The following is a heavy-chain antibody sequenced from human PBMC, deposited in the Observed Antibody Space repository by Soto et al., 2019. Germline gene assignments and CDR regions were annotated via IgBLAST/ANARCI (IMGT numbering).Heavy chain of an antibody. Sequence: GGSLRLSCAVSGFSFSTYAMHWVRQAPGKGLEWLAIIWFDGVKEYYAESVRGRFTISIDNSKNTVFLQMDTVGAEDSALYYCMRATFDXWGQGTTVTVS. J-gene: IGHJ6*02. CDR2: IWFDGVKE. CDR3: MRATFDX. V-gene: IGHV3-33*01. CDR1: GFSFSTYA.